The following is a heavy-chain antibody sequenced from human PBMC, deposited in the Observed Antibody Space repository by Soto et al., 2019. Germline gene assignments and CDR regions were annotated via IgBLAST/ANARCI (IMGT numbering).Heavy chain of an antibody. V-gene: IGHV1-69*02. CDR3: ARGGPILAVADQYGMDV. CDR2: IIPILGIA. CDR1: GGTFSSYT. J-gene: IGHJ6*02. Sequence: ASVKVSCKASGGTFSSYTISWVRQAPGQGLEWMGRIIPILGIANYAQKFQGRVTITADKSASTAYMELSSLRSEDTAVYYCARGGPILAVADQYGMDVWGQGTTVTVSS. D-gene: IGHD6-19*01.